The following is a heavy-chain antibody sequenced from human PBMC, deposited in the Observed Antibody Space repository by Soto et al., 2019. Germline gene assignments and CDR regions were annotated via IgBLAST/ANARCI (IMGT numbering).Heavy chain of an antibody. Sequence: EVQLLESGGGLVQPGGSLRLSCTASGFTFSSYAMNWVRQAPGKGLEWVSVISGSGGSTYYADSVKGRFTITRDNSKNTLYLQMNSLRAEDTAVYYCASRTSGWYFDYWGQGNLVTVCS. D-gene: IGHD6-19*01. CDR2: ISGSGGST. J-gene: IGHJ4*02. CDR1: GFTFSSYA. CDR3: ASRTSGWYFDY. V-gene: IGHV3-23*01.